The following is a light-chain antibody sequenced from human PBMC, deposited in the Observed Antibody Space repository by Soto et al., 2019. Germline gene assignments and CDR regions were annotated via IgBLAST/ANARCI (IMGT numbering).Light chain of an antibody. V-gene: IGLV1-44*01. J-gene: IGLJ2*01. Sequence: QSVLTQPPSASGTPGQRVTISCSGGSSNIGSNTVNWYQQLPGTAPNLLIYSNNQRPSGVPDRFSGSKSGTSASLAISGLQSEDEADYYCAAWDDSLNAVVFGAGTKVTVL. CDR3: AAWDDSLNAVV. CDR1: SSNIGSNT. CDR2: SNN.